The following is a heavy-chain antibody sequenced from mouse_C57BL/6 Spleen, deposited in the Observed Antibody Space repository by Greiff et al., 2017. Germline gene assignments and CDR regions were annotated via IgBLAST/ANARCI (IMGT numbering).Heavy chain of an antibody. CDR2: IYPGDGDT. CDR1: GYAFSSYW. D-gene: IGHD6-1*01. CDR3: ARTTSQRYFDV. V-gene: IGHV1-80*01. J-gene: IGHJ1*03. Sequence: QVQLKESGAELVKPGASVKISCKASGYAFSSYWMNWVKQRPGKGLEWIGQIYPGDGDTNYNGKFKGKATLTADKSSSTAYMQLSSLTSEDSAVYFCARTTSQRYFDVWGTGTTVTVSS.